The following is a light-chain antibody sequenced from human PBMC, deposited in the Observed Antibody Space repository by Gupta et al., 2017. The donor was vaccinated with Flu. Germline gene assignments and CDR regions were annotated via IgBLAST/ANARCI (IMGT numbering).Light chain of an antibody. CDR2: LNSDGSH. V-gene: IGLV4-69*01. Sequence: QLVLTQSPSASASLGASVKLTCTLSSGHSSYAIAWHQQQPEKGPRYLMKLNSDGSHSKGGGIPDRFSGSSSGAERYLTISSLQSEDEADDYCQTWGTGIWVFGGGTKLTVL. CDR3: QTWGTGIWV. J-gene: IGLJ3*02. CDR1: SGHSSYA.